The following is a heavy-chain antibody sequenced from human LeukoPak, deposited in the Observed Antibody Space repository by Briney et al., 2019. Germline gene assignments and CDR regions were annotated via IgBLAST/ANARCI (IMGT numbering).Heavy chain of an antibody. CDR2: IYYSGST. D-gene: IGHD5-12*01. V-gene: IGHV4-59*12. J-gene: IGHJ4*02. CDR3: ARDPLYSGYDYDPFDY. CDR1: GGSISSYY. Sequence: PSETLSLTCTVSGGSISSYYWSWIRQPPGKGLEWIGYIYYSGSTNYNPSLKSRVTISVDTSKNQFSLQLNSVTPEDTAVYYCARDPLYSGYDYDPFDYWGQGTLVTVSS.